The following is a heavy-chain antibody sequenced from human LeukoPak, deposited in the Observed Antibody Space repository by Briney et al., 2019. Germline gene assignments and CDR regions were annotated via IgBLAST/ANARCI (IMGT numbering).Heavy chain of an antibody. Sequence: PGGSLRLSCAASGFTFSSYWMSWVRQAPGKGLEWVANIKQDGSEKYYVDSVKGRFTISRDNAKNSLYLQMSSLRAEDTAVYYCAKSSSSWMAAGMDVWGQGTTVTVSS. CDR1: GFTFSSYW. CDR2: IKQDGSEK. V-gene: IGHV3-7*01. CDR3: AKSSSSWMAAGMDV. J-gene: IGHJ6*02. D-gene: IGHD6-13*01.